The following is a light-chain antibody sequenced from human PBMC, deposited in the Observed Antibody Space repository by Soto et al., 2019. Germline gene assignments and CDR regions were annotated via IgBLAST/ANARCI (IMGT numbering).Light chain of an antibody. V-gene: IGLV2-23*01. CDR2: KGS. CDR3: CSFAGSETI. J-gene: IGLJ2*01. Sequence: QSALTQPASVSGSPGQSITISCNGTSSDIGSYNLVSWYQQHPGKAPKLMIYKGSKRPSGVSNRFSGSKSVNTASLTISGLQAEDEADYCCCSFAGSETIFGGGIKLAVL. CDR1: SSDIGSYNL.